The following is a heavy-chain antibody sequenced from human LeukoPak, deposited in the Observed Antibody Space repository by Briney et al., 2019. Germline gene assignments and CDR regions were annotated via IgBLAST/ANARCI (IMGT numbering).Heavy chain of an antibody. CDR2: ISGSGGST. CDR1: GFTFSSYA. Sequence: GGSLRLSCAASGFTFSSYAMSWVRQAPGKGPEWVSAISGSGGSTYYADSVKGRFTISRDNSKNTLYLQMNSLRAEDTAVYYCAKYKPTDIVVVVAAAPFDYWGQGTLVTVSS. J-gene: IGHJ4*02. CDR3: AKYKPTDIVVVVAAAPFDY. V-gene: IGHV3-23*01. D-gene: IGHD2-15*01.